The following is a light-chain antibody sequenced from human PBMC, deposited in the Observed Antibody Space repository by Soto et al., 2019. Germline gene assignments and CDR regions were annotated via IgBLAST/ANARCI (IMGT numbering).Light chain of an antibody. Sequence: EIVLTQSPGNLSLSPGERATLSCRASQSVTSNKLAWNQQKPGQAPRLLIYDASGRTTGSPDRFSGSGSGADFTLTISRLEPEDFAVYYCQQYGSSPITFGQGTRLEIK. CDR3: QQYGSSPIT. J-gene: IGKJ5*01. CDR1: QSVTSNK. V-gene: IGKV3-20*01. CDR2: DAS.